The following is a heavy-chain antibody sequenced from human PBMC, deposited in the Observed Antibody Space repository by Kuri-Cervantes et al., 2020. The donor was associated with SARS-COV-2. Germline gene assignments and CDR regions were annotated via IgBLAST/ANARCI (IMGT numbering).Heavy chain of an antibody. CDR1: GYTFTSYY. CDR2: INPSGGST. CDR3: ARDRGPQAMFDP. Sequence: ASVKVSCKASGYTFTSYYMHWVRQAPGQELEWMGIINPSGGSTSYAQKFQGRVTMTRDTSTSTVYMELSSLRSEDTAVYYCARDRGPQAMFDPWGQGTLVTVSS. J-gene: IGHJ5*02. V-gene: IGHV1-46*01.